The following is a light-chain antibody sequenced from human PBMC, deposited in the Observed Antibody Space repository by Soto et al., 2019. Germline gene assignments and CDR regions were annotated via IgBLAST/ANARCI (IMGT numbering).Light chain of an antibody. Sequence: QSVLTQPPSVSGAPGQRVTISCTGSSSNIGAGYDVHWYQQLPGTAPIPLIYGNSNRPSGVPNRFAGSKSGISASLAITGLQAEDEADYYCQSYDSSLSGVFGTGTKLTVL. CDR1: SSNIGAGYD. J-gene: IGLJ1*01. CDR2: GNS. CDR3: QSYDSSLSGV. V-gene: IGLV1-40*01.